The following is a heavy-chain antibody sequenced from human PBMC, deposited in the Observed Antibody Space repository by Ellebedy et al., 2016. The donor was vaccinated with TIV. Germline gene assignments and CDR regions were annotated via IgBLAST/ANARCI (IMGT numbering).Heavy chain of an antibody. D-gene: IGHD4-17*01. CDR3: ARKVPAPTTVPPNWYFDL. V-gene: IGHV3-33*01. CDR2: IWSSGHNQ. J-gene: IGHJ2*01. Sequence: GESLKISCVASGFRFSSYGMHWVCQAPGKGLEWVAGIWSSGHNQYYGDSVKGRFTISRDNAKKSLYLQMNSLRAEDTAVYYCARKVPAPTTVPPNWYFDLWGRGTLVTVSS. CDR1: GFRFSSYG.